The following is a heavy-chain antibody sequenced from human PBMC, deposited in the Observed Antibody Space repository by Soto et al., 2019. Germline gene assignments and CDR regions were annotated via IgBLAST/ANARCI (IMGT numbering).Heavy chain of an antibody. CDR3: TRDRGRRYNDGRGYYYSAY. D-gene: IGHD3-22*01. CDR1: GGTFSSYA. CDR2: FIPIFGTT. Sequence: QVHLVQSGAEVKKPGSSVKVSCKASGGTFSSYAISWVRQAPGQGLEWMGGFIPIFGTTNYAQKFQGRVTITADESTSTAYMELSSLTSADTAVYYCTRDRGRRYNDGRGYYYSAYWGQGTLVTVSS. V-gene: IGHV1-69*01. J-gene: IGHJ4*02.